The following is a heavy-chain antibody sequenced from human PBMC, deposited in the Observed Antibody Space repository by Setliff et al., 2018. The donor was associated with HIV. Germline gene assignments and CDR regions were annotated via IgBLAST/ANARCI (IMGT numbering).Heavy chain of an antibody. CDR3: ARGVSQAYTYGSGAYYYFDF. CDR1: GYTFTSYY. V-gene: IGHV1-46*01. CDR2: INPSGGST. D-gene: IGHD6-19*01. J-gene: IGHJ4*02. Sequence: ASVKVSCKASGYTFTSYYMHWVRQAPGQGLEWMGIINPSGGSTSYAQKFQGRVTMTRDTSTSTVYMELRSLRFDDTAVYFCARGVSQAYTYGSGAYYYFDFWGLGTLVTVSS.